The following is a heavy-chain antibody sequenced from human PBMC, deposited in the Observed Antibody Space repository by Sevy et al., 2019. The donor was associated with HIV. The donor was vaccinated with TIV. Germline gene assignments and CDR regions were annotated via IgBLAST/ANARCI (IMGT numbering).Heavy chain of an antibody. D-gene: IGHD4-17*01. CDR1: GYSFNSGYY. CDR3: ARWYGVNSAFDI. J-gene: IGHJ3*02. V-gene: IGHV4-38-2*01. Sequence: SETLSLTCAVSGYSFNSGYYWGWIRQPPGKGLEWIGNVYHSGSTYYNPSLKSRLTMSADTSKNQFSLKLSSVTAADTAVYYCARWYGVNSAFDIWGQGTMVTVSS. CDR2: VYHSGST.